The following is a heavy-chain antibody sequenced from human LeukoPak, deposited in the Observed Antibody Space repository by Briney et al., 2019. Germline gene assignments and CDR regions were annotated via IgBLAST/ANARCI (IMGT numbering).Heavy chain of an antibody. CDR3: ARDGATRRYNMYYYMDV. V-gene: IGHV3-21*06. J-gene: IGHJ6*03. Sequence: GGSLRLSCAASGFTFGSYSMNWVRQAPGRGLEWASSIDSSGGYMFYAHSVKGRFIISRDNAKDCLYLQIDSVRVEHTAVYYCARDGATRRYNMYYYMDVWGKGTTVTVSS. D-gene: IGHD1-1*01. CDR1: GFTFGSYS. CDR2: IDSSGGYM.